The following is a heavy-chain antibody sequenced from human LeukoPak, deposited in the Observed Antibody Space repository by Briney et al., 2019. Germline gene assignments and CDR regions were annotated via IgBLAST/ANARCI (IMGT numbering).Heavy chain of an antibody. D-gene: IGHD3-16*01. J-gene: IGHJ4*02. CDR2: INHSGST. CDR1: GGSFSGYY. Sequence: PSETLSLTCAVYGGSFSGYYWSWIRQPPGKGLEWIGEINHSGSTNYNPSLKSRVTISVDTSKNQFSLKLSSVTAADTAVYYCAGMRRETEGLDYFDYWGQGTLVTVSS. V-gene: IGHV4-34*01. CDR3: AGMRRETEGLDYFDY.